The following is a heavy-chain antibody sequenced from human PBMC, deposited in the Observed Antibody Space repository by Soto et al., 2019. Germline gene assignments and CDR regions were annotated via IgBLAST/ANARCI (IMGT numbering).Heavy chain of an antibody. V-gene: IGHV3-23*01. D-gene: IGHD6-13*01. CDR2: ISGSGGST. CDR1: GFTFSSYA. CDR3: AKELDYYYYGMDV. Sequence: PGGSLRLSCAASGFTFSSYAMSWVRQAPGKGLEWAPAISGSGGSTYYADSVKGRFTISRDNSKNTLYLQMNSLRAEDTAVYYCAKELDYYYYGMDVWGQGTTVTVSS. J-gene: IGHJ6*02.